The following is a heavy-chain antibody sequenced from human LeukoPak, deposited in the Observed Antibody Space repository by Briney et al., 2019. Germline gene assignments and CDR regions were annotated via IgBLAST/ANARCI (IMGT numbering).Heavy chain of an antibody. CDR1: GFTFGLHG. CDR2: MSYDGSVK. Sequence: PGGSLGLSCVASGFTFGLHGMHWVRQAPGKGLEWVALMSYDGSVKDYGDSVKGRFTVSRDNSKNTLSLQMNGLRPEDTALYYCARDGDRLRYFGLSLNDAFDFWGRGTMVTVSS. J-gene: IGHJ3*01. CDR3: ARDGDRLRYFGLSLNDAFDF. D-gene: IGHD3-9*01. V-gene: IGHV3-30*03.